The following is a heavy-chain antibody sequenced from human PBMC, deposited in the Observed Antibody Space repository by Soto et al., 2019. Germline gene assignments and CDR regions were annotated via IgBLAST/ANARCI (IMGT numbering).Heavy chain of an antibody. CDR1: GGSFSGYY. D-gene: IGHD5-18*01. J-gene: IGHJ5*02. CDR2: INHSGST. V-gene: IGHV4-34*01. Sequence: PSETLSLTCAVYGGSFSGYYWSWIRQPPGKGLEWIGEINHSGSTNYNPSLKSRVTISVDTSKNQFSLKLSSVTAADTAVYYCARLSNTANTPTTLGNWFDPWGQGTLVTVSS. CDR3: ARLSNTANTPTTLGNWFDP.